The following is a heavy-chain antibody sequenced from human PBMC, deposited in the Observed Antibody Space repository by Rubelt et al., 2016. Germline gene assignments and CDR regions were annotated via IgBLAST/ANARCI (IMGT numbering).Heavy chain of an antibody. Sequence: QVQLHQWGAGLLEPSESLSLTCLVYGGSLSNHYWPWIRQPPGKGLEWIGSIYHSGSTYYNPSLKSRVTISVDTSKNQFSLKLRVVTAADTAVDYYARGGYCSSNSCYGGFDPWGQGTLVTVSS. CDR1: GGSLSNHY. D-gene: IGHD2-2*01. CDR3: ARGGYCSSNSCYGGFDP. V-gene: IGHV4-34*01. CDR2: IYHSGST. J-gene: IGHJ5*02.